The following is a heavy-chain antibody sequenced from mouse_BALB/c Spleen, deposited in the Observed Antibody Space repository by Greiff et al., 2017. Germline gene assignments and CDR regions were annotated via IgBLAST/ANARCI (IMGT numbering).Heavy chain of an antibody. Sequence: DVKLQESGPSLVKPSQTLSLTCSVTGDSITSGYWNWIRKFPGNKLEYMGYISYSGSTYYNPSLKSRISITRDTSKNQYYLQLNSVTTEDTATYYCARYGTHYGNYYFDYWGQGTTLTVSS. J-gene: IGHJ2*01. V-gene: IGHV3-8*02. CDR3: ARYGTHYGNYYFDY. CDR1: GDSITSGY. D-gene: IGHD2-1*01. CDR2: ISYSGST.